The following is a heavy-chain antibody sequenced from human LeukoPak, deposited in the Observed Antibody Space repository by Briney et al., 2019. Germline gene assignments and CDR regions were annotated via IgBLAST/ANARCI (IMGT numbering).Heavy chain of an antibody. CDR3: VPSSNRIHYYFDY. V-gene: IGHV1-2*02. D-gene: IGHD6-13*01. Sequence: ASAKVSCKASGYTFTGYYMQWVRQAPGQGLEWMGWINPNSGDTNYAQKFQGRVTMTRDTSISTAYMELSRLTSDDTAVYYCVPSSNRIHYYFDYWGQGTLVTVSS. CDR2: INPNSGDT. CDR1: GYTFTGYY. J-gene: IGHJ4*02.